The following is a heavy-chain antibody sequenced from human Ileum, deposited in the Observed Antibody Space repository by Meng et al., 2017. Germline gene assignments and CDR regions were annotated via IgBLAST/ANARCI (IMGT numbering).Heavy chain of an antibody. CDR1: GGSISSSNW. CDR2: IYHSGST. V-gene: IGHV4-4*02. D-gene: IGHD1-7*01. Sequence: QWQLQESGRGLVKPSGTLSLTCAVSGGSISSSNWWSWVRQPPGKGLEWIGEIYHSGSTNYNPSLKSRVTISVDKSKNQFSLKLSSVTAADTAVYYCASLRYNWNYSADYWGQGTLVTVSS. J-gene: IGHJ4*02. CDR3: ASLRYNWNYSADY.